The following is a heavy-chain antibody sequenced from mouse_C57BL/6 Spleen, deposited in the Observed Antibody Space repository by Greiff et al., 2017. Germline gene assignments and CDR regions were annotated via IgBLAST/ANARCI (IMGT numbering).Heavy chain of an antibody. V-gene: IGHV1-69*01. J-gene: IGHJ3*01. D-gene: IGHD2-4*01. CDR2: IDPSDSYT. CDR1: GYTFTSYW. Sequence: QVQLKQPGAELVLPGASVKLSCKASGYTFTSYWMHWVKQRPGQGLEWIGEIDPSDSYTNYNQKFKGKSTLTVDKSSSTAYMQLSSLTSEDSAVYYCARIYYDSLAYWGQGTLVTVSA. CDR3: ARIYYDSLAY.